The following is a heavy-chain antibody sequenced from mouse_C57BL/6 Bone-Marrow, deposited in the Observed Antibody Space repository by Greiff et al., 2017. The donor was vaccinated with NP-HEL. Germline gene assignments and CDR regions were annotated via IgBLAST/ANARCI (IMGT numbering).Heavy chain of an antibody. CDR1: GYTFTSYW. V-gene: IGHV1-55*01. CDR2: IYPGSGST. Sequence: QVQLQQPGAELVKPGASVKMSCKASGYTFTSYWITWVKQRPGQGLEWIGDIYPGSGSTNYNEKFKSKATLTVDTSSSTAYMQLSSLTSEDSAVYYSARRGDYYGSPWFAYWGQGTLVTVSA. D-gene: IGHD1-1*01. CDR3: ARRGDYYGSPWFAY. J-gene: IGHJ3*01.